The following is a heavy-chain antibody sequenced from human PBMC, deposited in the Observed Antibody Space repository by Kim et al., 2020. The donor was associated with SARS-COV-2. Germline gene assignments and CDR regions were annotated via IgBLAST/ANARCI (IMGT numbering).Heavy chain of an antibody. CDR3: SKAMLRGVIPPDAFDI. V-gene: IGHV3-49*02. D-gene: IGHD3-10*01. J-gene: IGHJ3*02. Sequence: ASVKGRFTISRDDSKSIAYLQMNSLKTEDTAVYYCSKAMLRGVIPPDAFDIWGQGTMVTVSS.